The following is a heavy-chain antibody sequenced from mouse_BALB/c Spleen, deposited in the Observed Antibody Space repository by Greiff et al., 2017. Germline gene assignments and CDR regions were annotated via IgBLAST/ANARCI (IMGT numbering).Heavy chain of an antibody. CDR3: TRESGNYVFAY. J-gene: IGHJ3*01. CDR1: GYTFTDYE. D-gene: IGHD2-1*01. CDR2: IDPETGGT. Sequence: QVQLQQSGAELVRPGASVTLSCKASGYTFTDYEMHWVKQTPVHGLEWIGAIDPETGGTAYNQKFKGKATLTADKSSSTAYMELRSLTSEDSAVYYCTRESGNYVFAYWGQGTLVTVSA. V-gene: IGHV1-15*01.